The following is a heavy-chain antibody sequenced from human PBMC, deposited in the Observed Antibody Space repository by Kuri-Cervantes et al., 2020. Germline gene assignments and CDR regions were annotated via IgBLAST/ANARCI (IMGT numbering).Heavy chain of an antibody. D-gene: IGHD3-3*01. CDR2: IYSGGST. Sequence: GESLKISCAASGFTVSSNYMSWVRQAPGKGLEWVSVIYSGGSTYYADSVKGRFTISRDNSKNTLYLQMNSLRAEDTAVYYCATKYYDFWSGWENYYYGMDVWGQGTTVTVSS. J-gene: IGHJ6*02. V-gene: IGHV3-53*01. CDR3: ATKYYDFWSGWENYYYGMDV. CDR1: GFTVSSNY.